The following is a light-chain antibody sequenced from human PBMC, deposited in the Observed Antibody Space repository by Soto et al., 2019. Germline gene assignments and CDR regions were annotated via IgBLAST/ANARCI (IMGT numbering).Light chain of an antibody. V-gene: IGKV3-20*01. CDR2: AAS. CDR3: QKYGSAFT. CDR1: KRISSNY. J-gene: IGKJ3*01. Sequence: EIVLTQSPGTLSLSPGERATLSCRASKRISSNYLAWYQHKPGQGPRLLIYAASSRATGIPDRFSGSGSGTDFTLTISRLEPEDFALYYCQKYGSAFTFGPGTKEDIK.